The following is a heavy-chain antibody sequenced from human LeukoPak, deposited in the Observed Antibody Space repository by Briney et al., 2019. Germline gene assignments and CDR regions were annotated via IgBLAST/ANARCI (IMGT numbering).Heavy chain of an antibody. CDR2: ISYSGST. CDR3: ARSDSGDFSDY. Sequence: SETLSLTCTVSGGSISGGYYWSWIRQHPGKGLEWIGYISYSGSTYYNPSLKSRVTISVDTSKNQFSLKLSSVTAADTAVYYCARSDSGDFSDYWGQGTLVTVSS. D-gene: IGHD2-21*01. CDR1: GGSISGGYY. J-gene: IGHJ4*02. V-gene: IGHV4-31*03.